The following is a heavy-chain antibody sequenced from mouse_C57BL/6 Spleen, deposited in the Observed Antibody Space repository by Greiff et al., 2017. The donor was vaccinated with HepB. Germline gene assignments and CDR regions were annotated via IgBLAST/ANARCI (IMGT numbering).Heavy chain of an antibody. V-gene: IGHV1-22*01. CDR1: GYTFTDYN. CDR3: ARGQDYFDY. J-gene: IGHJ2*01. D-gene: IGHD6-1*01. CDR2: INPNNGGT. Sequence: EVKLQESGPELVKPGASVKMSCKASGYTFTDYNMHWVKQSHGKSLEWIGYINPNNGGTSYNQKFKGKATLTVNKSSSTAYMELRSLTSEDSAVYYCARGQDYFDYWGQGTTLTVSS.